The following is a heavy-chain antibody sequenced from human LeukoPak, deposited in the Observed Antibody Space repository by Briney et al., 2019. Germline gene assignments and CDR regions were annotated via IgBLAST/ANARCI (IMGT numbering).Heavy chain of an antibody. CDR1: GFTFSSYN. CDR2: ITSSSSSI. D-gene: IGHD2-2*01. J-gene: IGHJ6*03. V-gene: IGHV3-21*01. CDR3: ARVTDPEYCSSTSCYAPWGYYMDV. Sequence: GGSLRLSCAASGFTFSSYNMNWVRQAPGKGLEWVSSITSSSSSIYYADSVKGRFTISRDNAKNSLYLQMNSLRAEDTAVYYCARVTDPEYCSSTSCYAPWGYYMDVWGKGTTVTISS.